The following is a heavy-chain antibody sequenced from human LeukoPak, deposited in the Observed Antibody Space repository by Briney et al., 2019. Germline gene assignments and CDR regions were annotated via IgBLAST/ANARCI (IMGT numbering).Heavy chain of an antibody. CDR2: IRSDGRNE. D-gene: IGHD2-2*01. Sequence: GGSLRLSCAASGFIFSRYGMHWVRQAPGKGLEWVAFIRSDGRNEYYGDSVKGRFTISRDNFKRTLYLQMNSLRPADTAVYYCANICTSTSCYPAPDASDFCGQGTMVTVSS. CDR3: ANICTSTSCYPAPDASDF. CDR1: GFIFSRYG. J-gene: IGHJ3*01. V-gene: IGHV3-30*02.